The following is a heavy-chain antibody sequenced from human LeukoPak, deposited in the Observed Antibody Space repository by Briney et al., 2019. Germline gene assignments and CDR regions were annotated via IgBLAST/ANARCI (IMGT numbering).Heavy chain of an antibody. CDR3: ARHDILTGPRYGMDV. V-gene: IGHV1-18*01. CDR1: GYTFTSYG. D-gene: IGHD3-9*01. Sequence: ASVKVSCKASGYTFTSYGISWVRQAPGQGLEWMGWISAYNGNTNYAQKLQGRVTMTTDTSTSTAYMELRSLRSDDTAVYYCARHDILTGPRYGMDVWGQGTTVTVSS. J-gene: IGHJ6*02. CDR2: ISAYNGNT.